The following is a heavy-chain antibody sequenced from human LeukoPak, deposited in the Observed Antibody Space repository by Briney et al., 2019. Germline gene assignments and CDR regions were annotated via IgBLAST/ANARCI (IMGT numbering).Heavy chain of an antibody. CDR2: ISAYNGNT. CDR1: GYTFTSYG. Sequence: GASVKVSCKASGYTFTSYGISWVRQAPGQGLEWMGWISAYNGNTNYAQKLQGRVTMTTDTSTSTAYMELRSLRSDDTAVYYCARDLHIVVLTGNHEGFDVWGPGTMVTVSS. CDR3: ARDLHIVVLTGNHEGFDV. D-gene: IGHD2-21*02. V-gene: IGHV1-18*01. J-gene: IGHJ3*01.